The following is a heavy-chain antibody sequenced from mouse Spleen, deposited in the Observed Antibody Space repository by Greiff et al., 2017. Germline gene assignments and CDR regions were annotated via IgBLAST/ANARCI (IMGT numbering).Heavy chain of an antibody. D-gene: IGHD3-3*01. CDR3: ARGLGFAY. Sequence: VQLQQSGPELVKPGASVKISCKASGYAFSSSWMNGVKQRPGKGLEWIGRIYPGDGDTNYNGKFKGKATLTADKSSSTAYMQLSSLTSEDSAVYFCARGLGFAYWGQGTLVTVSA. J-gene: IGHJ3*01. CDR1: GYAFSSSW. V-gene: IGHV1-82*01. CDR2: IYPGDGDT.